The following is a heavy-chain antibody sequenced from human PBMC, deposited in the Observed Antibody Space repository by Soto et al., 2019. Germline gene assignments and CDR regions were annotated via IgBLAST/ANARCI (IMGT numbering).Heavy chain of an antibody. CDR3: AREGGRLHLCEFSPYYFDY. J-gene: IGHJ4*02. CDR2: ISAYNGNT. CDR1: GYTFTSYG. D-gene: IGHD3-16*01. V-gene: IGHV1-18*01. Sequence: GASVKVSCKASGYTFTSYGISWVRQAPGQGLEWMGWISAYNGNTNYAQKLQGRVTMTTDTSTSTAYMELRSLRSDDTAVYYCAREGGRLHLCEFSPYYFDYWGQGTLVTVSS.